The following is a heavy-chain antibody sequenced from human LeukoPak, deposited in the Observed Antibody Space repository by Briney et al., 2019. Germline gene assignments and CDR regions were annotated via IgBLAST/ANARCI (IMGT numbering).Heavy chain of an antibody. Sequence: GGSLRLSCAASGFTFSSYWMSWVRQAPGKGLEWVANIKLDGSEKNYVDSVKGRFTISRDNTKNSLYLQMNSLRAEDTAVFYCARDHYDTWSRRGNFDSWGQGTLVIVSS. CDR1: GFTFSSYW. V-gene: IGHV3-7*03. CDR3: ARDHYDTWSRRGNFDS. D-gene: IGHD3-22*01. CDR2: IKLDGSEK. J-gene: IGHJ4*02.